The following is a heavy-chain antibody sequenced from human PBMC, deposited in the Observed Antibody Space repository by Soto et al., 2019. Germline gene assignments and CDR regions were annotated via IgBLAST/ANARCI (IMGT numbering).Heavy chain of an antibody. Sequence: SETLSLTCTVSGGSISRGGYYWILIRQHPGKGLEWIGYIYYSGSTYYNPSLKSRVTISVDTSKNQFSLKLSSVTAADTAVYYCARAVDILTGYYIGEKVFWFDPWGQGTLVIVSS. CDR3: ARAVDILTGYYIGEKVFWFDP. J-gene: IGHJ5*02. D-gene: IGHD3-9*01. CDR1: GGSISRGGYY. CDR2: IYYSGST. V-gene: IGHV4-31*03.